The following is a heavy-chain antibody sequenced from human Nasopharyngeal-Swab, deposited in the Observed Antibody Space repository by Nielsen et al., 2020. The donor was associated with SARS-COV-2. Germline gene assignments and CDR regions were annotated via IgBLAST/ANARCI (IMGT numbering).Heavy chain of an antibody. Sequence: SETLSLTCAVSGGSISSGGYSWSWIRQPPGKGLEWIGYIYYSGSTYYNPSLKSRVTISVDTSKNQFSLKLSSVTAADTAVYYCARVSTGYHYMDVWGKGTTVTVSS. CDR2: IYYSGST. CDR3: ARVSTGYHYMDV. V-gene: IGHV4-30-4*07. D-gene: IGHD1-14*01. J-gene: IGHJ6*03. CDR1: GGSISSGGYS.